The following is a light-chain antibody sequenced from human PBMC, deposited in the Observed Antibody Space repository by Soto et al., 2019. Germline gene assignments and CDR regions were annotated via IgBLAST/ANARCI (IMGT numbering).Light chain of an antibody. CDR2: DIA. J-gene: IGLJ1*01. CDR3: VSFTTDSTYV. CDR1: TSDVGAYIF. Sequence: QSALTQPASVSGSPGQSITISCTGTTSDVGAYIFVSWYQQHPGKAPKLMVYDIANRPSGVSYRFSGSKSGNTASLTISALQAEDEADYYCVSFTTDSTYVFGTGTKVTVL. V-gene: IGLV2-14*03.